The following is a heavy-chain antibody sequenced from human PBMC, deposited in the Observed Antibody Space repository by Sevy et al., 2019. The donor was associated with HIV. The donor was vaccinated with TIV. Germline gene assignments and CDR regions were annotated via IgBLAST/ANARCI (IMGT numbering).Heavy chain of an antibody. D-gene: IGHD6-19*01. CDR2: IYSGGKT. CDR3: ARNRLAGYHYFYMDV. V-gene: IGHV3-66*02. CDR1: GFTISGNY. J-gene: IGHJ6*03. Sequence: GGSLRLSCAASGFTISGNYMTWIRQAPGKGLEWVSVIYSGGKTYYADSVKGRFTISRDNSENTLYLQMNSLRPEDSALYFCARNRLAGYHYFYMDVWGKGTTVTVSS.